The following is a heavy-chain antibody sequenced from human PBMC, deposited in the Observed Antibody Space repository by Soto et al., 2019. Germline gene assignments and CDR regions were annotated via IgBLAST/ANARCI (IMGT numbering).Heavy chain of an antibody. J-gene: IGHJ3*02. CDR3: ARAPDSGWGSLFFEEKSLAFDI. V-gene: IGHV3-74*01. CDR2: INSDGSST. Sequence: GGSLRLSCAASGFTFSSYWMHWVRQAPGKGLVWVSRINSDGSSTSYADSVKGRFTISRDNAKNTLYLQMNSLRAEDTAVYYCARAPDSGWGSLFFEEKSLAFDIWGQGTMVTVSS. D-gene: IGHD3-3*01. CDR1: GFTFSSYW.